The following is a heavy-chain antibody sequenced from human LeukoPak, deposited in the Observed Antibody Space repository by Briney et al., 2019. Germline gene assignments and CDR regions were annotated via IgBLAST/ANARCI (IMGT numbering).Heavy chain of an antibody. CDR2: ITSSSSYI. D-gene: IGHD1-26*01. J-gene: IGHJ4*02. CDR3: AKSREVYQWPLRLLATYSGSYYLFDY. Sequence: GGSLRLSCAASGFTFSTYNMNWVRQAPGKGLEWVSSITSSSSYIYYADSVKGRFTISRDNSKNTLYLQMNSLRAEDTAVYYCAKSREVYQWPLRLLATYSGSYYLFDYWGQGTLVTVSS. CDR1: GFTFSTYN. V-gene: IGHV3-21*04.